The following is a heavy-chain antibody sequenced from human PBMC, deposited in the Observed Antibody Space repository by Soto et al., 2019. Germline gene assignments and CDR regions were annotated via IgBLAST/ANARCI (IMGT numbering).Heavy chain of an antibody. D-gene: IGHD6-13*01. V-gene: IGHV3-20*04. J-gene: IGHJ5*01. CDR2: INWNGGST. Sequence: EVQLVESGGGVVRPGGSLRLSCAASGFTFDDYGMSWVRQAPGKGLEWVSGINWNGGSTGYADSVKGRFTISRYNAKNCRSLQKNSLRAEDTALYYCARGVGYSSSWFPCWGQGTLVTVSS. CDR3: ARGVGYSSSWFPC. CDR1: GFTFDDYG.